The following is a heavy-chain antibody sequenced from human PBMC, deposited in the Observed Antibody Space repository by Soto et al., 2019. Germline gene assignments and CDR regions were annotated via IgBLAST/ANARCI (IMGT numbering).Heavy chain of an antibody. CDR3: AKIRLRYYFDY. Sequence: GGSLRLSCVASGFIFSDSAIHWVRQASGKGLEWVGRIRSKGNNYVTTYAASVKGRFTISRDNSKNTLYLQMNSLRAEDTAVYYCAKIRLRYYFDYWGQGTLVTVSS. CDR1: GFIFSDSA. CDR2: IRSKGNNYVT. D-gene: IGHD1-20*01. J-gene: IGHJ4*02. V-gene: IGHV3-73*01.